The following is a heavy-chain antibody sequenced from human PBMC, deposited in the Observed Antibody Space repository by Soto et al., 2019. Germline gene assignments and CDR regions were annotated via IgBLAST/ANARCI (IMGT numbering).Heavy chain of an antibody. CDR2: ILSKAGNYAT. CDR1: GFIFSGSA. CDR3: IRGGSPDYYDY. V-gene: IGHV3-73*01. Sequence: EVQLVESGGGLVQPGGSLKLSCAASGFIFSGSAVHWVRQVSGKGLEWVGRILSKAGNYATAYPASMKGRFTISRDDSENTAFLQMNSLKTEDTAVYYCIRGGSPDYYDYWGQGTLVAVSS. J-gene: IGHJ4*02.